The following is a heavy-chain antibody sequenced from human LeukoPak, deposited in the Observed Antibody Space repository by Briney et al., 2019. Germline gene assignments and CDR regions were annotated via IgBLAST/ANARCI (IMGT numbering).Heavy chain of an antibody. V-gene: IGHV4-31*03. Sequence: PSQTLSLTCTVSGGSISSGGYYWSWIRQHPGKGLEWIGYIYYSGSTYYNPSLKSRVTISVDTSKNQFSLKLSSVTAADTAVYYCARGDSSGFNTGGHDAFDIWGQGTMVTVSS. J-gene: IGHJ3*02. CDR3: ARGDSSGFNTGGHDAFDI. D-gene: IGHD3-22*01. CDR2: IYYSGST. CDR1: GGSISSGGYY.